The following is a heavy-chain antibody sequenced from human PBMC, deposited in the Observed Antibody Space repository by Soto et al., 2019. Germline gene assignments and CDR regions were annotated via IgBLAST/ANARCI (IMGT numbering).Heavy chain of an antibody. V-gene: IGHV1-46*01. CDR2: INPSGGST. CDR1: GYTFTSYY. J-gene: IGHJ4*02. D-gene: IGHD3-22*01. Sequence: ASVKVSCKASGYTFTSYYMHWVRQAPGQGLEWMGIINPSGGSTSYAQKFQGRVTMTRDTSTSTVYMELSSLRSEDTAVYYCAGAMRYDSSGYSFDYWGQGTLVTVSS. CDR3: AGAMRYDSSGYSFDY.